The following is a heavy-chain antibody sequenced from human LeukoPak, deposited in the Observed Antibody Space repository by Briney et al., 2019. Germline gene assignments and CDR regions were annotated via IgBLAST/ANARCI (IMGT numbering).Heavy chain of an antibody. CDR2: VDPEDGET. CDR1: GHTFTDYY. J-gene: IGHJ4*02. CDR3: ATGRYQLLIEDY. Sequence: ASVKVSCKVSGHTFTDYYMHWVQQAPGKGLEWMGLVDPEDGETIYAEKFQGRVTITADTSTDTAYMELSSLRSEDTAVYYCATGRYQLLIEDYWGQGTLVTVSS. D-gene: IGHD2-2*01. V-gene: IGHV1-69-2*01.